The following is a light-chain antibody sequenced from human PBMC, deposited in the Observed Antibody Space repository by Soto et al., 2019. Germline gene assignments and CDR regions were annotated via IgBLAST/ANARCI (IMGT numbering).Light chain of an antibody. J-gene: IGLJ2*01. Sequence: QSALTQPASVSGSPGQSITISCTGTSSDIGADDFVSWYQHHPDKTPKLIIFEVTYRPTGISHRFSASKSGNTASLTISGLKAEDEAIYYCSSYRRTTFPHVVFGGGTKVTVL. CDR3: SSYRRTTFPHVV. V-gene: IGLV2-14*01. CDR2: EVT. CDR1: SSDIGADDF.